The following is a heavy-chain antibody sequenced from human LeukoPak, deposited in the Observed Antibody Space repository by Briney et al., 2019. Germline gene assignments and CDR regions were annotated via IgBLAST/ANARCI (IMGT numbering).Heavy chain of an antibody. CDR3: ARAGWFSTTWHFDY. CDR1: GGSISSSDYY. Sequence: PSETLSLTCTVSGGSISSSDYYWDWIRQPPGKGLEWIGNLYDSGSTNYNPSLKSRVTISVDTSKSQFSLKLDSVTAADTAVYYCARAGWFSTTWHFDYWGQGILVTVSS. V-gene: IGHV4-39*01. D-gene: IGHD6-19*01. CDR2: LYDSGST. J-gene: IGHJ4*02.